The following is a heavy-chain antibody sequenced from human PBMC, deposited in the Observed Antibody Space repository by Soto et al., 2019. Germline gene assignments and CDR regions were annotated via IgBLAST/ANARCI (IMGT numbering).Heavy chain of an antibody. CDR2: INHSGST. J-gene: IGHJ4*02. D-gene: IGHD6-13*01. CDR1: GGSFSGYY. V-gene: IGHV4-34*01. CDR3: ASGSDSSSWAFDY. Sequence: ASETLSLTCAVYGGSFSGYYWSWIRQPPGKGLEWIGEINHSGSTNYDPSLKSRVTISVDTSKNQFSLELSSVTAADTAVYYCASGSDSSSWAFDYWGQGTLVTVSS.